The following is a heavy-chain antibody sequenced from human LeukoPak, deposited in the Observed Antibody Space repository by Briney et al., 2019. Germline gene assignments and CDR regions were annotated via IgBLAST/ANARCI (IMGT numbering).Heavy chain of an antibody. Sequence: RGSLRLSCAASGFTFSNYWMTWVRQAPGKGLEWVAHVKPDGSEKSYVDSVKGRFTISRDNAQNSLYLQMNSLRAEDTAVYYCARDRGYYVFDYWGQGTLVTVSS. CDR2: VKPDGSEK. CDR1: GFTFSNYW. CDR3: ARDRGYYVFDY. J-gene: IGHJ4*02. D-gene: IGHD3-22*01. V-gene: IGHV3-7*01.